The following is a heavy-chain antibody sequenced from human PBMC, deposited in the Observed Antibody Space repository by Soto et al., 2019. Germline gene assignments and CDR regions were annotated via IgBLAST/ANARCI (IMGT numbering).Heavy chain of an antibody. Sequence: GGSLRLSCAASGFTFSSYAMSWVRQAPGKGLEWVSAISGSGGSTYYADSVKGRFTIFRDNSKNTLYLQMNSLRAEDTAVYYCAKDQVRHWNVNWFDPWGQGTLVTVSS. CDR2: ISGSGGST. J-gene: IGHJ5*02. CDR3: AKDQVRHWNVNWFDP. CDR1: GFTFSSYA. D-gene: IGHD1-1*01. V-gene: IGHV3-23*01.